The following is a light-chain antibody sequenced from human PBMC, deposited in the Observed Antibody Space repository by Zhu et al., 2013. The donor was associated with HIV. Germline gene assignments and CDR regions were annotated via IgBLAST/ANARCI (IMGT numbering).Light chain of an antibody. CDR2: NTG. Sequence: QTVVTQEASVSVSPGGTVTLTCGLTSGSVSTSSYPSWCQQTPGQPPRTLLYNTGTRSSGVPDRFSGSIVGNKAALTITGAQAEDESDYYCMLFMVFMGSGIWVFGGGTKLTVL. V-gene: IGLV8-61*01. CDR1: SGSVSTSSY. J-gene: IGLJ3*02. CDR3: MLFMVFMGSGIWV.